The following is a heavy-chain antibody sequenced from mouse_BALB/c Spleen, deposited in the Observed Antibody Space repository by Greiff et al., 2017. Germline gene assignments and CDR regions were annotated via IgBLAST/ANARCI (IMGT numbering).Heavy chain of an antibody. Sequence: QVQLQQPGAELVMPGASVKMSCKASGYTFTDYWMHWVKQRPGQGLEWIGAIDTSDSYTSYNQKFKGKATLTVDESSSTAYMQLSSLTSEDSAVYYCATGGLYYRYDGAYWGQGTLVTVSA. CDR2: IDTSDSYT. CDR3: ATGGLYYRYDGAY. CDR1: GYTFTDYW. D-gene: IGHD2-14*01. V-gene: IGHV1-69*01. J-gene: IGHJ3*01.